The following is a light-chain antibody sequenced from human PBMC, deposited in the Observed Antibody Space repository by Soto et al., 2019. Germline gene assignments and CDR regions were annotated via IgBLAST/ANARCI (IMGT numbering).Light chain of an antibody. CDR2: DAS. Sequence: IVLTQSPVTLAVSPGESAVLSCRASQSVSTSLAWYQHKPGQAPRLFIYDASKRAPGIPARFTGSGSGAHFTLTISSLQPEDFATYYCQQSYNTLGYAFGQGTRLEIK. V-gene: IGKV3-11*01. J-gene: IGKJ2*01. CDR3: QQSYNTLGYA. CDR1: QSVSTS.